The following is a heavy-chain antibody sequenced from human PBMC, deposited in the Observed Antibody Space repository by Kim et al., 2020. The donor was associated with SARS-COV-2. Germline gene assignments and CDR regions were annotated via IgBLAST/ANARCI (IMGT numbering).Heavy chain of an antibody. V-gene: IGHV1-69*13. CDR1: GGTFSSYA. Sequence: SVKVSCKASGGTFSSYAISWVRQAPGQGLEWMGGIIPIFGTANYAQKFQGRVTITADESTSTAYMELSSLRSEDTAVYYCAAYGSGSYYPYYYYYGMDVWGQGTTVTVSS. J-gene: IGHJ6*02. CDR3: AAYGSGSYYPYYYYYGMDV. D-gene: IGHD3-10*01. CDR2: IIPIFGTA.